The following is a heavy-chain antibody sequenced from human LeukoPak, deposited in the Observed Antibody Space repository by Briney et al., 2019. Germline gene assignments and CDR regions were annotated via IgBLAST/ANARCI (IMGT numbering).Heavy chain of an antibody. J-gene: IGHJ4*02. CDR3: AKYGRWAEGSGYYYALDY. Sequence: PGGSLRLSCAASGFTFSSYAMSWVRQAPGKGLEWVSAISGSGGSTYYADSVKGRFTISRDNSKNTLYLQMNSLRAEDTAVYYCAKYGRWAEGSGYYYALDYWGQGTLVTVSS. D-gene: IGHD3-22*01. CDR2: ISGSGGST. CDR1: GFTFSSYA. V-gene: IGHV3-23*01.